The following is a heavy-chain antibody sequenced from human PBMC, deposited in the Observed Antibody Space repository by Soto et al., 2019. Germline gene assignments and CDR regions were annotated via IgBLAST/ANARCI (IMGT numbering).Heavy chain of an antibody. CDR2: ISWNSGSI. D-gene: IGHD6-13*01. V-gene: IGHV3-9*01. CDR1: GFTFDDYA. CDR3: AKDFLGGSSWYYFDY. Sequence: DVQLVESGGGLVQPGRSLRLSCAASGFTFDDYAMHWVRQAPGKGLEWVSGISWNSGSIGYADSVKGRFTISRDNAKNSLYLQMNSPRAEDTALYYCAKDFLGGSSWYYFDYWGQGTLVTVSS. J-gene: IGHJ4*02.